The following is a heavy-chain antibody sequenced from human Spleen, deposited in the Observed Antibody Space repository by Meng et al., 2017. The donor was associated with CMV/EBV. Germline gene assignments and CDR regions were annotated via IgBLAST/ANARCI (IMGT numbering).Heavy chain of an antibody. CDR2: IYPGDSDT. Sequence: CKGSGYTFTNNWIAWLRQMPGKGLEWVGIIYPGDSDTRYRPSFQGQVTIPVDKSISTAYLQWSSLKASDTAIYYCARHYGSPSSGLDPWGQGTLVTVSS. D-gene: IGHD6-13*01. CDR1: GYTFTNNW. CDR3: ARHYGSPSSGLDP. J-gene: IGHJ5*02. V-gene: IGHV5-51*01.